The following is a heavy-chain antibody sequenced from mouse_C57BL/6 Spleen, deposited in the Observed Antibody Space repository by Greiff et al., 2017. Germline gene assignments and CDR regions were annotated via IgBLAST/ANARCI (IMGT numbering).Heavy chain of an antibody. J-gene: IGHJ4*01. D-gene: IGHD6-1*01. CDR1: CYTFTSYW. CDR2: IYPSDSET. Sequence: QVQLQQPGAELVRPGSSVKLSCKASCYTFTSYWMDWVKQRPGQGLEWIGNIYPSDSETHYNQQFKDKATLTVDKSSSTAYMQLSSLTSEDSAVYYCARKGALPYAMDYWGQGTSVTVSS. CDR3: ARKGALPYAMDY. V-gene: IGHV1-61*01.